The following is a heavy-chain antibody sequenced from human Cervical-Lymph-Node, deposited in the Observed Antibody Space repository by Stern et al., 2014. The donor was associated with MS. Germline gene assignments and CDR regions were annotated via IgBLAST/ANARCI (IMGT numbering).Heavy chain of an antibody. CDR1: GFTFSSYA. Sequence: EVQLEESGGGLVQPGGSLRLSCAASGFTFSSYAMSWVRQAPGKGLEWVLAISGSGGSTYYADSVKGRFTISRDNSKNTLYLQMNSLRAEDTAVYYCAKDGSIAVAGTGFDYWGQGTLVTVSS. V-gene: IGHV3-23*04. D-gene: IGHD6-19*01. CDR2: ISGSGGST. CDR3: AKDGSIAVAGTGFDY. J-gene: IGHJ4*02.